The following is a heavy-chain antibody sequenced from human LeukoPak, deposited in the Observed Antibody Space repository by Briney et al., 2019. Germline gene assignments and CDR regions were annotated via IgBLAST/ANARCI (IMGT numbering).Heavy chain of an antibody. V-gene: IGHV4-59*08. CDR1: GGSISSYY. D-gene: IGHD3-22*01. J-gene: IGHJ5*02. CDR3: ARRVVVITESGVNWFDP. CDR2: IYYSGST. Sequence: SETLPLTCTVSGGSISSYYWSWIRQPPGKGLEWIGYIYYSGSTNYNPSLKSRVTISVDTSKNQFSLKLSSVTAADTAVYYCARRVVVITESGVNWFDPWGQGTLVTVSS.